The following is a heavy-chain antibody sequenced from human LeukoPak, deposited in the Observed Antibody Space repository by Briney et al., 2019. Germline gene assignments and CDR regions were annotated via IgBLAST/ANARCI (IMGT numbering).Heavy chain of an antibody. J-gene: IGHJ6*03. D-gene: IGHD3-3*01. V-gene: IGHV4-59*01. CDR1: GDSISGFY. Sequence: KPSETLSLTCSVSGDSISGFYWSWIRQPAGKGLEWIGYIYYSGSTNYNPSLKSRITISVDTSKNQFSLKLSSVTAADTAVYYCASGVAGPSGYYYMDVWGKGTTVTVSS. CDR3: ASGVAGPSGYYYMDV. CDR2: IYYSGST.